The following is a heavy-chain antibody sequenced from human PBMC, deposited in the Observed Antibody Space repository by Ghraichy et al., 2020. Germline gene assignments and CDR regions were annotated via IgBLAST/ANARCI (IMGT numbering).Heavy chain of an antibody. D-gene: IGHD5-18*01. Sequence: SETLSLTCAVSGGSISSGGYSWSWIRQPPGKGLEWIGYIYHSGSTYYNPSLKSRVTIAVDRSKNQFSLKLSPVTAADTAVYYCAREEGGDTAMAFDYWGQGTLVTVSS. CDR2: IYHSGST. V-gene: IGHV4-30-2*01. CDR1: GGSISSGGYS. J-gene: IGHJ4*02. CDR3: AREEGGDTAMAFDY.